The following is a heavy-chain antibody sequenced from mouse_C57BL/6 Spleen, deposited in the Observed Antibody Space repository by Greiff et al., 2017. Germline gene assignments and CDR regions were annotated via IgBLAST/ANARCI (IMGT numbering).Heavy chain of an antibody. CDR3: GASRGSSLDY. CDR1: GYTFTSYW. V-gene: IGHV1-52*01. D-gene: IGHD1-1*01. J-gene: IGHJ2*01. CDR2: IDPSDSEP. Sequence: QVQLQQPGAELVRPGSSVKLSCKASGYTFTSYWMHWVKQRPIQGLEWIGNIDPSDSEPHYNQKFKDKATLTVDTSSSTAYMQLSSLTSEDSAVXYCGASRGSSLDYWGQGTTLTVSS.